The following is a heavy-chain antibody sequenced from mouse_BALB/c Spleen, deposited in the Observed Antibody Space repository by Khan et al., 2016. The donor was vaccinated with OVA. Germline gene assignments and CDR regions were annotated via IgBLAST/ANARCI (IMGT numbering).Heavy chain of an antibody. CDR3: ATHLTGSYAY. V-gene: IGHV5-6*01. Sequence: EVELVESGGDLVKSGGSLKLSCAASGFTFSPYSMSWVRQTPDKRLKWVATISSEGDYTSYPDSVKGRFTISRDNAKNTLYLQMSSLKSEDTAIYYCATHLTGSYAYWGQGTLVTVSA. J-gene: IGHJ3*01. D-gene: IGHD4-1*01. CDR1: GFTFSPYS. CDR2: ISSEGDYT.